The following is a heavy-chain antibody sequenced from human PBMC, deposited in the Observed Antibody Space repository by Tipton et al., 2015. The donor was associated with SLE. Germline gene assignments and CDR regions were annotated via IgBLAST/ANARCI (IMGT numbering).Heavy chain of an antibody. CDR2: IYYSGST. Sequence: TLSLTCTVSGGSISSYYWSWIRQPPGKGLEWIGYIYYSGSTNYNPSLKSRVTISVDTSKNQFSLKLSSVTAADTAVYYCARDGAYVVRGARGAFDIWGQGTMVTVSS. V-gene: IGHV4-59*12. CDR1: GGSISSYY. CDR3: ARDGAYVVRGARGAFDI. J-gene: IGHJ3*02. D-gene: IGHD3-10*01.